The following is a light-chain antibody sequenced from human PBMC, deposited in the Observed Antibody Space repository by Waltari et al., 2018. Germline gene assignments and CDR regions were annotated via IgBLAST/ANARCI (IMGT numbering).Light chain of an antibody. CDR1: QSINSW. CDR2: KAS. J-gene: IGKJ1*01. CDR3: QHYYDYSGT. Sequence: DIQMTQSPSTLSASVGDRVTLPCRASQSINSWLAWYRQKPGKAPELLMYKASTLKSGVPSRFSGSESGTEFTLTISSLQPDDFATYYCQHYYDYSGTFGQGTKVEIK. V-gene: IGKV1-5*03.